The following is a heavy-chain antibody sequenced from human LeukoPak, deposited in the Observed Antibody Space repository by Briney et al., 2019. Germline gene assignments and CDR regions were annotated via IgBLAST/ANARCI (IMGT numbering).Heavy chain of an antibody. CDR3: ARALRYFDWLNPQPYYFDY. CDR2: IKQDGSEK. J-gene: IGHJ4*02. D-gene: IGHD3-9*01. CDR1: GFTFSSYW. Sequence: SGGSLRLSCAASGFTFSSYWMSWVRQAPGKGLEWVANIKQDGSEKYYVDSVKGRFTISRDNAKNSLYLQMNSLRAEDTAVYYCARALRYFDWLNPQPYYFDYWGQGTLVTVSS. V-gene: IGHV3-7*04.